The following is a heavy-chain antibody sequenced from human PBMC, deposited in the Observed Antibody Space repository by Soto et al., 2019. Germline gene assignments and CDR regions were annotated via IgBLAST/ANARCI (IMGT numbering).Heavy chain of an antibody. D-gene: IGHD6-13*01. CDR2: IKQDENGK. J-gene: IGHJ4*02. Sequence: EVQLVESGGGLVQPGGSLRLSCEASGFTFSSRWMTWVRQGPGKGLEWVANIKQDENGKDYVDSVKGRFTISRDNAKNSLYLQMNSLRAEDTAVYYCAPHYFPAAAGLVLDFWGQGTLVTVSS. CDR1: GFTFSSRW. V-gene: IGHV3-7*02. CDR3: APHYFPAAAGLVLDF.